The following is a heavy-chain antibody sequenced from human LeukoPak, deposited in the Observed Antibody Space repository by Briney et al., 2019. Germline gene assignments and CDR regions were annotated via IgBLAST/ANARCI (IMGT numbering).Heavy chain of an antibody. J-gene: IGHJ4*02. D-gene: IGHD3-22*01. V-gene: IGHV3-20*04. CDR2: INWNGGST. CDR1: GFTFDDYG. CDR3: AREHDSSGYYDAFDY. Sequence: GGSLRLSCAASGFTFDDYGMSWVRQDPGKGLEWVSGINWNGGSTGYADSVKGRFTISRDNAKNSLYLQMNSLRAEDTALYYCAREHDSSGYYDAFDYWGQGTLVTVSS.